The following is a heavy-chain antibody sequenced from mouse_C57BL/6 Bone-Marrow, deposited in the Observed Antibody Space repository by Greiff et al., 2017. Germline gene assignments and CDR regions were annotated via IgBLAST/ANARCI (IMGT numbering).Heavy chain of an antibody. J-gene: IGHJ2*01. D-gene: IGHD1-1*01. CDR3: ARTFITTVGDFDY. V-gene: IGHV1-64*01. CDR1: GYTFTSYW. Sequence: VQLQQPGAELVKPGASVKLSCKASGYTFTSYWMHWVKQRPGQGLEWIGMIHPNSGSTNYNEKFKSKATLTVDKSSSTAYMQLSSLTSEDSAVYYCARTFITTVGDFDYWGQGTTLTVSS. CDR2: IHPNSGST.